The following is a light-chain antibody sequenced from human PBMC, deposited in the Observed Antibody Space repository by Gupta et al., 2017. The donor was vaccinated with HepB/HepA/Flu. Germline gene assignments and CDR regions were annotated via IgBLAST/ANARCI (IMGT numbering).Light chain of an antibody. Sequence: QSVLTQPPPPSGTPGHRVTISCSGSSPNIGSNYVYWYQQLPGTAPKLLIYRNNQRPSGVPDRFSGSKSGTSASLAISGLRSEDEADYYCAAWDDSLSGPDVVFGGGTKLTVL. V-gene: IGLV1-47*01. CDR2: RNN. CDR3: AAWDDSLSGPDVV. CDR1: SPNIGSNY. J-gene: IGLJ2*01.